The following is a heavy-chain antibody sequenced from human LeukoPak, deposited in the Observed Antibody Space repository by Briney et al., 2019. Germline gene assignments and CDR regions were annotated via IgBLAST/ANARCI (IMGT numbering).Heavy chain of an antibody. Sequence: PSETLSLTCAVYGGSFSGYYWSWIRQPPGKGLEWIGEVNHSGSTNYNPSPKSRVTISVDTSKNQFSLTLSSVTAADTAVYYCARGRAPTRTYGDYRYWGQGTLVTVSS. CDR3: ARGRAPTRTYGDYRY. V-gene: IGHV4-34*01. D-gene: IGHD4-17*01. CDR1: GGSFSGYY. CDR2: VNHSGST. J-gene: IGHJ4*02.